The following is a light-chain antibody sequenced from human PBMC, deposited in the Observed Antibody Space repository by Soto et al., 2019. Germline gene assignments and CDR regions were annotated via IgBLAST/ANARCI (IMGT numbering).Light chain of an antibody. J-gene: IGKJ1*01. Sequence: EIVMTQSPATLSVSPGERATLSCRASQSVSISLAWYQQKPGQAPRLLIYGASSRATGFPARFSGSGSGTEFTLSISSLQSEDFAVYYCQQYDNWPRTFGQGTKVESK. CDR3: QQYDNWPRT. V-gene: IGKV3-15*01. CDR1: QSVSIS. CDR2: GAS.